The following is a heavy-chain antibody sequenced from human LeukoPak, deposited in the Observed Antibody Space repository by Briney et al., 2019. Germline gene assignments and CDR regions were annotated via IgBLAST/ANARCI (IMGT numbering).Heavy chain of an antibody. Sequence: GGSLRLPCAASGFTFSSYEMNWVRQAPGKGLEWVSYISSSGSTLYYADSVKGRFTISRDNAKNSLYLQMNSLRAEDTAVYYCARVSGWYGMDVWGQGTTVTVSS. CDR1: GFTFSSYE. CDR3: ARVSGWYGMDV. V-gene: IGHV3-48*03. CDR2: ISSSGSTL. J-gene: IGHJ6*02. D-gene: IGHD6-19*01.